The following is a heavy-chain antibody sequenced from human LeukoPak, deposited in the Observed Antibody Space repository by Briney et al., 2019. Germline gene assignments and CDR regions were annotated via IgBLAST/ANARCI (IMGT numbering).Heavy chain of an antibody. J-gene: IGHJ3*02. CDR1: GYTFTGHY. Sequence: ASVKVPCKASGYTFTGHYMHWVRQAPGQGLDWMGWINPDSGGTKYAQNFQGRVTMTRDTSISTAYMGLSRLRPDDTAVYFCARGLRDYRSGLPNAFDIWGQGTMVTVSS. CDR3: ARGLRDYRSGLPNAFDI. D-gene: IGHD6-19*01. V-gene: IGHV1-2*02. CDR2: INPDSGGT.